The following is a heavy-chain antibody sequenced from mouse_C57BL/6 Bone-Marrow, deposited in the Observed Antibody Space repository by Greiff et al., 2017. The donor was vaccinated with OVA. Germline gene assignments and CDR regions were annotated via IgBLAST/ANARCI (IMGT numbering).Heavy chain of an antibody. CDR2: IYPGDGDT. V-gene: IGHV1-82*01. CDR3: ERSGYNCNTPWFAY. CDR1: GYAFSSSW. J-gene: IGHJ3*01. Sequence: VQLQESGPELVKPGASVKISCKASGYAFSSSWMNWVKQRPGKGLEWIGRIYPGDGDTNYNGKFKGKATLTADKSSNTAYMQLSSLTSENSAVYFCERSGYNCNTPWFAYWGQGTLVTVSA. D-gene: IGHD3-1*01.